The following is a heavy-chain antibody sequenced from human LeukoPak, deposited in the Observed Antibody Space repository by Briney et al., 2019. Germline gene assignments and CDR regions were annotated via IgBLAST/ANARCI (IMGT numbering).Heavy chain of an antibody. D-gene: IGHD2/OR15-2a*01. Sequence: GGSLRLSCAASRFTFSSYEMNWVRQAPGKGLEWVSHISSSGSTIYYADPVKGRFTISRDNAKNSLYLQMNSLRAEDTAVYYCARDFILDYWGQGTLVTVSS. J-gene: IGHJ4*02. CDR2: ISSSGSTI. V-gene: IGHV3-48*03. CDR1: RFTFSSYE. CDR3: ARDFILDY.